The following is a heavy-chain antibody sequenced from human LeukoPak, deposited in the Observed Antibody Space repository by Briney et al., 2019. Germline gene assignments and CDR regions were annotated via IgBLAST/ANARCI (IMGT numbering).Heavy chain of an antibody. Sequence: ASVTVSCKASGYTFTSYGISWVRQAPGQGREWMGWISAYNGNTNYAQKPQGRVTMTTDTSTSTAYMELRSLRSDDTAVYYCARDYYDSTTDYWGQGTLVTVSS. V-gene: IGHV1-18*01. J-gene: IGHJ4*02. D-gene: IGHD3-22*01. CDR3: ARDYYDSTTDY. CDR1: GYTFTSYG. CDR2: ISAYNGNT.